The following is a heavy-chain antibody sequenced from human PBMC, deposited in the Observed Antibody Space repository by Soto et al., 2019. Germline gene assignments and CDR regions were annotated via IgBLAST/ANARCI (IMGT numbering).Heavy chain of an antibody. V-gene: IGHV3-23*01. CDR2: ISGSGGST. D-gene: IGHD2-15*01. J-gene: IGHJ6*04. CDR3: AKDPGRYCSGGSCPEDV. Sequence: GGSLRLSCAASGFTFSSYAMSWVRQAPGKGLEWVSAISGSGGSTYYADSVKGRFTISRDNSKNTLYLQMNSLRAEDTVVYYCAKDPGRYCSGGSCPEDVWGKGTTVTVSS. CDR1: GFTFSSYA.